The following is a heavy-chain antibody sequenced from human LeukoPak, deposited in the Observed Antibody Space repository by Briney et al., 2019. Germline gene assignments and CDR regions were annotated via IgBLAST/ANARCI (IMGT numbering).Heavy chain of an antibody. J-gene: IGHJ5*02. CDR3: ARLFARNWFDP. V-gene: IGHV4-38-2*01. Sequence: KASETLSLTCAVSGYSISSGYYWGWIRQPPGKGLEWIGSIYHSGSTYYNPSLKSRVTISVDTSKNQFSLKLSSVTAADTAVYYCARLFARNWFDPWGQGTLVTVSS. CDR2: IYHSGST. D-gene: IGHD3-16*01. CDR1: GYSISSGYY.